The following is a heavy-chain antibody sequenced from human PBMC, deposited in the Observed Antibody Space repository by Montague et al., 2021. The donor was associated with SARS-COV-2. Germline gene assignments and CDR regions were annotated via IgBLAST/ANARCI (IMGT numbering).Heavy chain of an antibody. V-gene: IGHV4-34*01. D-gene: IGHD3-9*01. CDR1: RGSFSNYY. Sequence: DTRSLTRAVSRGSFSNYYWTWIRQSPGKGLEWIGEINQGGAPNYTPSLKSRVTISLDTSKKQISLKLNSVTVADTAVFFCARGRPVQGSFRHFDSISSGALDIWAQGSLVIVSS. CDR3: ARGRPVQGSFRHFDSISSGALDI. J-gene: IGHJ3*02. CDR2: INQGGAP.